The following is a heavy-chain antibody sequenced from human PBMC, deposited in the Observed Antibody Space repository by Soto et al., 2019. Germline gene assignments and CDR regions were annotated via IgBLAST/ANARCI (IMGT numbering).Heavy chain of an antibody. CDR2: MSGLGGST. CDR1: GFIFSAYS. Sequence: EVQLLESGGGLVQPGGSLRLSCTASGFIFSAYSMSWVRQAPGKGLEWVSGMSGLGGSTYYADSVKGRFTISRDNSKNTLYLQMHSLKADDTDIYYCAKSTGYTWPQYFFDYWSQGNLLNVSS. D-gene: IGHD6-13*01. V-gene: IGHV3-23*01. J-gene: IGHJ4*02. CDR3: AKSTGYTWPQYFFDY.